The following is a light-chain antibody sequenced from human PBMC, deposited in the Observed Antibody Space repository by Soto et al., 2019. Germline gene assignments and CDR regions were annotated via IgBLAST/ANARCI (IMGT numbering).Light chain of an antibody. CDR2: DVS. CDR1: NSDVGGYKY. Sequence: QSALTQPRSVSGSPGQSVTISCTGTNSDVGGYKYVSWYQQYPGKAPKLMIYDVSKRPSGVPDRLSGSKSVNTASLTISGLQAEDEADYFCCSYAGSYSYVFGTGTKLTVL. J-gene: IGLJ1*01. V-gene: IGLV2-11*01. CDR3: CSYAGSYSYV.